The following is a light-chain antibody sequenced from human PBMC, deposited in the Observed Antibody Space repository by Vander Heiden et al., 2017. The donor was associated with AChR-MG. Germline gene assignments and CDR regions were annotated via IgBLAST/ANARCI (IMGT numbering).Light chain of an antibody. CDR2: TAS. J-gene: IGKJ2*01. V-gene: IGKV1-5*03. CDR3: QQYNSYSLYT. CDR1: QSRSNR. Sequence: IQMTQSPSTLSASVGDRVTITCRASQSRSNRLAWYQQKPGKAPKLLIYTASNLESGVPSRFSGSGSGTEFTLTISSLQPDDFATYYCQQYNSYSLYTFGQGTKLEIK.